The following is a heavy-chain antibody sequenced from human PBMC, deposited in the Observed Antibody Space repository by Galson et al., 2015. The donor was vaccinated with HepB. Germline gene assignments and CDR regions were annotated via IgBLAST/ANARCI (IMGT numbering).Heavy chain of an antibody. CDR3: ARGVSTIFGVVIGRNWLDP. Sequence: SLRLSCAASGFTFSSYWMSWVRQAPGKGLEWVANIKQDGSEKYYVDSVKGRFTISRDNAKNSLYLQMNSLRAEDTAVYCCARGVSTIFGVVIGRNWLDPWAQGTLVTVSS. CDR1: GFTFSSYW. CDR2: IKQDGSEK. J-gene: IGHJ5*02. V-gene: IGHV3-7*03. D-gene: IGHD3-3*01.